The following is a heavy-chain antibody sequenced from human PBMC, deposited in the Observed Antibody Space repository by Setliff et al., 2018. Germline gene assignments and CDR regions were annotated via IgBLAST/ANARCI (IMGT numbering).Heavy chain of an antibody. D-gene: IGHD2-15*01. CDR3: ARGGGSVLPNYYYFNYMDV. CDR1: GGSFSGYY. J-gene: IGHJ6*03. Sequence: SETLSLTCAVYGGSFSGYYWSWIRQPPGKGLEWIGEINHSGSTNYNQSLKSRVTLSVDTSKNQFSLQLTSVTAADTAIYYCARGGGSVLPNYYYFNYMDVWVKGTTVTVSS. V-gene: IGHV4-34*01. CDR2: INHSGST.